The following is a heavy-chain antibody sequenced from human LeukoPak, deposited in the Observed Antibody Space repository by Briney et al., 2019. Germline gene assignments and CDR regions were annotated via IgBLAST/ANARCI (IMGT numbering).Heavy chain of an antibody. D-gene: IGHD6-19*01. CDR1: GFTFSRYA. J-gene: IGHJ4*02. CDR2: ISYDGSNK. CDR3: ATTLGSGWKFDY. V-gene: IGHV3-30*04. Sequence: GGSLRLSCAASGFTFSRYAMTWVRQAPGKGLEWVAVISYDGSNKYNPDSVKGRFTISRDNSKNMVYLQMNSLRAEDTAVYYCATTLGSGWKFDYWGQGTLVTVSS.